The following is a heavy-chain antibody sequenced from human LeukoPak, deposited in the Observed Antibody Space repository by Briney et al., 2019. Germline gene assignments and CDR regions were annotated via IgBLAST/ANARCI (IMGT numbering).Heavy chain of an antibody. D-gene: IGHD1-26*01. Sequence: ASVKVSCKASGYTFTDNYVHWARQAPGQGLEWMGWINPNSGGTNYAQKFQGRVTTTRDTSISTAYMELSRLRSDDTAVYYCAKDRVGAMLYFDSWGQGTLVTVSS. V-gene: IGHV1-2*02. J-gene: IGHJ4*02. CDR3: AKDRVGAMLYFDS. CDR1: GYTFTDNY. CDR2: INPNSGGT.